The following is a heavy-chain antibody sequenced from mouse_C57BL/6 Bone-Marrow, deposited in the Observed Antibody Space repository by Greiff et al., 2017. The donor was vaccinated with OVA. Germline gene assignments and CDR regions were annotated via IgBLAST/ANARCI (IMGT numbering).Heavy chain of an antibody. D-gene: IGHD1-1*02. CDR1: GFTFSNYW. CDR3: TGRGGYYFDY. CDR2: IRLKSDNYAT. V-gene: IGHV6-3*01. Sequence: EVKLVESGGGLVQPGGSMKLSCVASGFTFSNYWMNWVRQSPEKGLEWVAQIRLKSDNYATHYAESVKGRFTISRDDSKSSVYLQMNNLRAEDTGIYYCTGRGGYYFDYWGQGTTLTVSS. J-gene: IGHJ2*01.